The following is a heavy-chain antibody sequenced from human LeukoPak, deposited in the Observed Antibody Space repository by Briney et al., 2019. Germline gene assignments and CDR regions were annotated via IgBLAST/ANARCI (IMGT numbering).Heavy chain of an antibody. J-gene: IGHJ4*02. CDR1: GFTFSIYA. CDR3: AKDMSSGWYDWDYFDY. CDR2: ISGSGGST. V-gene: IGHV3-23*01. Sequence: GGSLRLSCAASGFTFSIYAMSWVRQAPGKGLEWVSAISGSGGSTYYADSVKGRFTISRDNSKNTLYLQMNSLRAEDTAVYYCAKDMSSGWYDWDYFDYWGQGTLVTVSS. D-gene: IGHD6-19*01.